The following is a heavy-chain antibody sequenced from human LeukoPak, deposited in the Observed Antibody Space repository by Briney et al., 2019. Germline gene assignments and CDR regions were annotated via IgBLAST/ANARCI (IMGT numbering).Heavy chain of an antibody. Sequence: GGSLRLSCAASGFTFSSYGMHWVRQAPGKGLEWVAVISYDGSNKYYADSVKGRFTISRDNSKNTLYLQMNSLRAEDTAVYYCARDCDDSSGPRRHDAFDIWGQGTMVTVSS. CDR2: ISYDGSNK. CDR1: GFTFSSYG. V-gene: IGHV3-30*03. D-gene: IGHD3-22*01. CDR3: ARDCDDSSGPRRHDAFDI. J-gene: IGHJ3*02.